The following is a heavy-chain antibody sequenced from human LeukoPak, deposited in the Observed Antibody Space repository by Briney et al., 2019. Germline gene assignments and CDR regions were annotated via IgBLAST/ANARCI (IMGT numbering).Heavy chain of an antibody. V-gene: IGHV3-9*01. J-gene: IGHJ6*03. Sequence: PGGALRLSCAASGCTFDDYAMHWVRQAPGKGLEWVSGISWNSGSIGYADSVKGRFTISRDNAKNSLYLQMNSLRAEDTALYYCAKDPYSSSPYTYMDVWGKGTTVTVSS. CDR3: AKDPYSSSPYTYMDV. CDR1: GCTFDDYA. CDR2: ISWNSGSI. D-gene: IGHD6-6*01.